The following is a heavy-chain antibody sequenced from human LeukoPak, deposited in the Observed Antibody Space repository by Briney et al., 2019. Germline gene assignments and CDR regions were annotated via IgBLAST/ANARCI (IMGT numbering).Heavy chain of an antibody. CDR3: ARDANYYDSRGENYFSY. V-gene: IGHV3-7*01. CDR2: IKRDGSDT. D-gene: IGHD3-22*01. Sequence: PGGSLRLSCAASGFAFSSYWMSWARQAPGKGLEWVANIKRDGSDTYYVDSVKGRFTISRDNDKNSLYLQLNSLRVEDTAVYYCARDANYYDSRGENYFSYWGQGTLVTVSS. CDR1: GFAFSSYW. J-gene: IGHJ4*02.